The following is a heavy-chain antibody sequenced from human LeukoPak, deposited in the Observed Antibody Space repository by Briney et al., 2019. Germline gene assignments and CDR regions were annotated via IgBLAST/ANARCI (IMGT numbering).Heavy chain of an antibody. CDR1: GFTLSSSG. J-gene: IGHJ4*02. D-gene: IGHD3-22*01. CDR3: ARVNYDSSGYYYGVFDY. CDR2: IWGDENHK. V-gene: IGHV3-33*01. Sequence: GGSLRLFCAASGFTLSSSGMHWVRQAPGKGLEWVAVIWGDENHKYYGDSVRGRFTISRDNSKNTLYLQMNSLRAEDTAVYYCARVNYDSSGYYYGVFDYWGQGTLVTVSS.